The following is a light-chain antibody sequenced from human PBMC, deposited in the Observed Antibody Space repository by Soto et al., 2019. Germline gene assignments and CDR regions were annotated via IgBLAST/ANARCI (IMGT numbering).Light chain of an antibody. CDR2: AAA. CDR1: QNIERY. CDR3: QHSYSNFPIT. V-gene: IGKV1-39*01. J-gene: IGKJ5*01. Sequence: DIQMTQSPSSLSASIGDTITISCRASQNIERYLNWYQKKEGRAPQLLMFAAANLENGVPSRFRGSGSGTEYTLTISSLQPEDFATYFCQHSYSNFPITFGQGTRLEIK.